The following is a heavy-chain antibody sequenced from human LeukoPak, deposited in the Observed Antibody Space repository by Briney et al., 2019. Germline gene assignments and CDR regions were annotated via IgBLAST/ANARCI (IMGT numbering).Heavy chain of an antibody. Sequence: PGGSLRLSCAASGFTFSSYGMHWVRQAPGKGLEWVAVIWYDGSNKYYADSVKGRFTISRDNSENTLYLQMNSLRAEDTAVYYCATGSAYSSGWLDYFDYWGQGTLVTVSS. J-gene: IGHJ4*02. CDR3: ATGSAYSSGWLDYFDY. V-gene: IGHV3-33*01. CDR1: GFTFSSYG. CDR2: IWYDGSNK. D-gene: IGHD6-19*01.